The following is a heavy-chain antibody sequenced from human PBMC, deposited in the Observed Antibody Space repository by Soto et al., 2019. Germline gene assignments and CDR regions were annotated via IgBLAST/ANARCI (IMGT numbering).Heavy chain of an antibody. CDR1: GYTFTSYY. CDR2: INPSGGST. D-gene: IGHD3-16*02. V-gene: IGHV1-46*01. CDR3: AREMLTRYTRAGGVDP. J-gene: IGHJ5*02. Sequence: GAAVKVSCKASGYTFTSYYMHWVLHAPGQGLEWMVIINPSGGSTSYAQKFQGRVTMTRDTSTSTVYMELSSLRSEDTAVYYCAREMLTRYTRAGGVDPWGQGTLVTVSS.